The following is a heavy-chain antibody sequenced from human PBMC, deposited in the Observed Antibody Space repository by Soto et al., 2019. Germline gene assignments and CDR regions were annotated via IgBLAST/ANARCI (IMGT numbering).Heavy chain of an antibody. J-gene: IGHJ3*02. D-gene: IGHD5-12*01. CDR1: GYTFTGYY. Sequence: GASVKVSCKASGYTFTGYYMHWVRQAPGQGLEWMGWINPNSGGTNYAQKFQGWVTMTRDTSISTAYMEPSRLRSDDTAVYYCAREFPYESGLAFDIWGQGTMVTVSS. V-gene: IGHV1-2*04. CDR2: INPNSGGT. CDR3: AREFPYESGLAFDI.